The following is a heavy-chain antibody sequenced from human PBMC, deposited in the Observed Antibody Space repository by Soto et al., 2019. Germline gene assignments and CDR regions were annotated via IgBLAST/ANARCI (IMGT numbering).Heavy chain of an antibody. CDR3: ARLYDYVWGSYRYLPDY. Sequence: QVQLQESGPGLVKPSETLSLTCTVSGGSVSSGSYYWSWIRQPPGKGLEWIGYIYYSGSTNYNPSLKSRVTISVDPSKNQFSLKLSSVTAADTAVYYCARLYDYVWGSYRYLPDYWGQGTLVTVSS. D-gene: IGHD3-16*02. CDR2: IYYSGST. V-gene: IGHV4-61*01. CDR1: GGSVSSGSYY. J-gene: IGHJ4*02.